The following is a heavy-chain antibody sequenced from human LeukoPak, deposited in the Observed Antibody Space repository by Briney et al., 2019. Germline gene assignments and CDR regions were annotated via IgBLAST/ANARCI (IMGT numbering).Heavy chain of an antibody. D-gene: IGHD5-18*01. CDR2: IYYTGST. Sequence: SSETLSLTCSVSSGSFSSSSNYWGWIRQPPGKGLEWIGSIYYTGSTYYKSFLKSRVTISVDTSKNQFSLKLSFVTAADTAVYYCARGDFYNYGKPFDSWGQGTLVTVSS. V-gene: IGHV4-39*01. CDR3: ARGDFYNYGKPFDS. J-gene: IGHJ4*02. CDR1: SGSFSSSSNY.